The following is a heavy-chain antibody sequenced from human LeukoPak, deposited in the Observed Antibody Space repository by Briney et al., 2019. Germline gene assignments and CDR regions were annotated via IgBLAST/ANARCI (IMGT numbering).Heavy chain of an antibody. CDR1: GGSISSYY. J-gene: IGHJ5*02. V-gene: IGHV4-59*01. CDR3: ARVGYYASGSFQKTFDL. CDR2: IYYTGST. D-gene: IGHD3-10*01. Sequence: SETLSLTCTVSGGSISSYYWSWVRQPPGKGLELIGYIYYTGSTNYNPSLKSRVTISVDTSKNQFSLKLSSVTAADTAVYYCARVGYYASGSFQKTFDLWGQGTLVTVSS.